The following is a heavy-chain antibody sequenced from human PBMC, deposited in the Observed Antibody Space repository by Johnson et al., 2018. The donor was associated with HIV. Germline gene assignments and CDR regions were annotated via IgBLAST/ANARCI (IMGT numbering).Heavy chain of an antibody. CDR3: ARDGWGSRGWDDAFDI. CDR1: GFTFSSYG. CDR2: IRYDGSNK. J-gene: IGHJ3*02. D-gene: IGHD6-19*01. V-gene: IGHV3-30*02. Sequence: QVQLVESGGGLVLPGGSLRLSCAASGFTFSSYGMHWVRQAPGKGLEWVAFIRYDGSNKYYADSVKGRFTISRDNSKNTLYLQMNSLRAEDTAVYYCARDGWGSRGWDDAFDIWGQGTMVTVSS.